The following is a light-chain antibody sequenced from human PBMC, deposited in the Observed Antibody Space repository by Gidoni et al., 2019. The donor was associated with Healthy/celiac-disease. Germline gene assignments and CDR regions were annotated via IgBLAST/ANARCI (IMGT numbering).Light chain of an antibody. V-gene: IGKV4-1*01. J-gene: IGKJ2*01. CDR2: WAS. Sequence: DIVMAPSPASLAVSLGERATIHCTSSQSVLYSSNNKNYLAWYQQKPGQPPKLLIYWASTRESGVPDRFSGSGSGTDFTLTISSLQAEDVAVYYCQQYYSTPYTFGQGTKLEIK. CDR3: QQYYSTPYT. CDR1: QSVLYSSNNKNY.